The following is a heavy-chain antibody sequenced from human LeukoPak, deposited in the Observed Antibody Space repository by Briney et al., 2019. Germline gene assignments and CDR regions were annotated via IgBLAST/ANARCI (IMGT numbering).Heavy chain of an antibody. Sequence: ASVTVSCKASGYTFTGYYMHWVRQAPGQGLEWMGWIHPNSGGTNYAQTFQGRVTMTRDTSINTAYMELSRLTSDDTAVYYCARAGAYDSSDYWGQGTLVTVSS. J-gene: IGHJ4*02. CDR3: ARAGAYDSSDY. CDR2: IHPNSGGT. V-gene: IGHV1-2*02. D-gene: IGHD3-22*01. CDR1: GYTFTGYY.